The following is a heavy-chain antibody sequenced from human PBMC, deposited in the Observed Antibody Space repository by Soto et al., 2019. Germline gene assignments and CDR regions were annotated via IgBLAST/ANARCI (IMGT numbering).Heavy chain of an antibody. J-gene: IGHJ3*01. V-gene: IGHV3-11*01. CDR1: GFTVSDYY. Sequence: QVQLVESGGGLVKPGGSMRLSCAASGFTVSDYYMSLIRQAPGKALDWLSYVSASGTTIYYADSVKGRFTISRDNAKNSLYLQRTSLRAEDTAVYYWARDHDAFDLWGQGTMVTVSS. CDR2: VSASGTTI. CDR3: ARDHDAFDL.